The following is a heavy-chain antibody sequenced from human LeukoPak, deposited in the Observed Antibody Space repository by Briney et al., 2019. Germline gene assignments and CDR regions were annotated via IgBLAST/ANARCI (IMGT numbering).Heavy chain of an antibody. J-gene: IGHJ1*01. Sequence: SETLSLTCTVSGGSISGSGYYWGWIRRPPGKGLEWIVSNHYSGSGYYNPSLESRVTISVDTSKNQFSLKLSSVTAADTAVYYCARHSKYYYDSSGSYVGYFQHWGQGTLVTVSS. CDR3: ARHSKYYYDSSGSYVGYFQH. D-gene: IGHD3-22*01. V-gene: IGHV4-39*01. CDR2: NHYSGSG. CDR1: GGSISGSGYY.